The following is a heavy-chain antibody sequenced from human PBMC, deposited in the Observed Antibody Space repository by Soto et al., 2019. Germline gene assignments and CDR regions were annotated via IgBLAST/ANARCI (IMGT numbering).Heavy chain of an antibody. CDR1: RGYVNTFH. CDR3: AREGSGYYSDYFDY. CDR2: IFPNGNT. D-gene: IGHD3-22*01. J-gene: IGHJ4*02. V-gene: IGHV4-4*07. Sequence: PSETLSLTCTVSRGYVNTFHWSWVRQPAGKGLEWIGRIFPNGNTDYSPSLKSRVTLSVDTSKNQFSLKLSSVTAADTAVYYCAREGSGYYSDYFDYWGQGTLVTVSS.